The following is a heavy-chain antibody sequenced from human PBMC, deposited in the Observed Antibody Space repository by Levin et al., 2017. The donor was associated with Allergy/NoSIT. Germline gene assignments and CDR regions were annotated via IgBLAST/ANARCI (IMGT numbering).Heavy chain of an antibody. D-gene: IGHD6-19*01. J-gene: IGHJ4*02. V-gene: IGHV4-31*03. CDR1: GGSISSGGYY. CDR3: ARTNSAAVAGDY. Sequence: SQTLSLTCTVSGGSISSGGYYWSWIRQHPGKGLEWIGYIYYSGSTYYNPSLKSRVTISVDTSKNQFSLKLSSVTAADTAVYYCARTNSAAVAGDYWGQGTLVTVSS. CDR2: IYYSGST.